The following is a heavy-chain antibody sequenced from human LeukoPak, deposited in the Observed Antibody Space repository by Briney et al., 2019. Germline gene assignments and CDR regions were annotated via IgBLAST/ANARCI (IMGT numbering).Heavy chain of an antibody. CDR3: ASSNSNVRVGY. D-gene: IGHD3-16*01. Sequence: GGSLRLSCAASGFTFNTSGMHWVRQAPGKGLEWVAVIWSDGSNKNYADSVKGRFTISRDNSKNTLYLQMNSLRAEDTAVYYCASSNSNVRVGYWGQGTLVTVSS. CDR2: IWSDGSNK. CDR1: GFTFNTSG. V-gene: IGHV3-33*01. J-gene: IGHJ4*02.